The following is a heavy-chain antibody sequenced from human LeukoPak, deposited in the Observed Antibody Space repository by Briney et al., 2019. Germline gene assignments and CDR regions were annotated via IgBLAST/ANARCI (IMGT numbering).Heavy chain of an antibody. CDR1: DGSISSYY. D-gene: IGHD1-1*01. V-gene: IGHV4-4*09. Sequence: PSETLSLTCTVSDGSISSYYWSWIRQPPGKGLEWIGYIYTSGSTNYNPSLKSRVTISVDTSKNQFSLKLSSVTAADTAVYYCAGRYNWNDGAFDIWGQGTMVTVSS. J-gene: IGHJ3*02. CDR3: AGRYNWNDGAFDI. CDR2: IYTSGST.